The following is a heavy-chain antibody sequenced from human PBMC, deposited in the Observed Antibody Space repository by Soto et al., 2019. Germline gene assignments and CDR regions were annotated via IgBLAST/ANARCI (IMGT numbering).Heavy chain of an antibody. J-gene: IGHJ4*02. Sequence: SGGSLRLSCLASGFTFSSYSMNWVRQAPGKGLEWVSSISSSSSYIYYADSVKGRFTISRDNAKNSLYLQMNSLRAEDTAVYYCARDVLLWSGELLGPFDYWGQGTLVTVSS. D-gene: IGHD3-10*01. V-gene: IGHV3-21*01. CDR2: ISSSSSYI. CDR1: GFTFSSYS. CDR3: ARDVLLWSGELLGPFDY.